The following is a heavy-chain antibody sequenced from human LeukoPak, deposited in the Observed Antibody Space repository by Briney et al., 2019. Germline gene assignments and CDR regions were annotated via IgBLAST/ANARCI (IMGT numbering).Heavy chain of an antibody. D-gene: IGHD6-19*01. J-gene: IGHJ4*02. CDR3: AKDLGYSSGWYHD. V-gene: IGHV3-23*01. Sequence: GGSLRLSCAASGFTFSSYAMSSVRQAPGKGLERVSSISGRGGSTYYADSVKGRFTISRDNSKNTLYLQMNSLRAEDTAVYYCAKDLGYSSGWYHDWGQGTLVTVSS. CDR1: GFTFSSYA. CDR2: ISGRGGST.